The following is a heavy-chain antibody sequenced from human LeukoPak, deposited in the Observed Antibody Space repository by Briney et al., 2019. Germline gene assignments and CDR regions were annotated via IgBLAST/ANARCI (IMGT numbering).Heavy chain of an antibody. CDR1: GXTFSAYN. J-gene: IGHJ4*02. V-gene: IGHV3-21*01. Sequence: GGSLRLSCAASGXTFSAYNVNWVRQAPGQGLESVLSISGSGSYLYYADSVKGRFTISRDIAKNSLYLQMSSLRAEDTAVYICARDTTWSPHFGDYDCWGQGTLVTVSS. D-gene: IGHD4-17*01. CDR3: ARDTTWSPHFGDYDC. CDR2: ISGSGSYL.